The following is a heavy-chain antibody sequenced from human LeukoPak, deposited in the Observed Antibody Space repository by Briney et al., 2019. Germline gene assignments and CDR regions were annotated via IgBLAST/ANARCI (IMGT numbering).Heavy chain of an antibody. Sequence: PGGSLRLSCAASAFTFSSYWMSWVRQAPGKGLEWVANIKQDGSEKYYVDSVKGRFTISRDNAKNSLYLQMNSLRAEDTAVYYCARAPPPCSGGSCYSGRYYYYYYYMDVWGKGTTVTVSS. CDR3: ARAPPPCSGGSCYSGRYYYYYYYMDV. J-gene: IGHJ6*03. D-gene: IGHD2-15*01. V-gene: IGHV3-7*01. CDR2: IKQDGSEK. CDR1: AFTFSSYW.